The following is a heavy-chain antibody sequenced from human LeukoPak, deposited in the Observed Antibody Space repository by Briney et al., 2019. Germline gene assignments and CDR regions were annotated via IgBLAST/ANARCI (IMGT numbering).Heavy chain of an antibody. CDR3: AKRDDCGDYLGYFDY. J-gene: IGHJ4*02. D-gene: IGHD4-17*01. CDR2: ISGGGGST. CDR1: GFTFSSYA. V-gene: IGHV3-23*01. Sequence: GGSLRLSCAASGFTFSSYAMSWVRQAPGKGLEWVAAISGGGGSTYYADSVKGRFTISRDNSKNTLDVQMNSHRAEDTAVACCAKRDDCGDYLGYFDYSGQGALGTVSS.